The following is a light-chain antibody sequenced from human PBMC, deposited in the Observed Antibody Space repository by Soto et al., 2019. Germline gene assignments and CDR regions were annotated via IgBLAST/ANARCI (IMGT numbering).Light chain of an antibody. J-gene: IGKJ3*01. CDR2: EAS. Sequence: IVLTQYPGTLSVSPGERDTLSCRASQSVRSNLAWYQQKPGQAPRLLIYEASTRATGIPARFSGSGSGTEFTLTISSLQSEDFAVYHCQQYNNWPPFTFGPGTKVDIK. CDR1: QSVRSN. CDR3: QQYNNWPPFT. V-gene: IGKV3-15*01.